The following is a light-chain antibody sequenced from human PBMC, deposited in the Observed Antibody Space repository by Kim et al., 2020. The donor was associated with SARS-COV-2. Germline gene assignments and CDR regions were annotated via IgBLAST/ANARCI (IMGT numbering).Light chain of an antibody. CDR1: SSNIGAGYD. Sequence: RVTIYGTGSSSNIGAGYDVHWYQQLPGTAPKLLIYANSNRPSGVPDRFSGSKSGTSASLAITGLQAEDEADYYCQSYDSSLSALVFGGGTQLTVL. V-gene: IGLV1-40*01. J-gene: IGLJ2*01. CDR3: QSYDSSLSALV. CDR2: ANS.